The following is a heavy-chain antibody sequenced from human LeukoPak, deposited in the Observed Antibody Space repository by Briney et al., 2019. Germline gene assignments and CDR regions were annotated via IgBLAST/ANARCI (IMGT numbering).Heavy chain of an antibody. J-gene: IGHJ4*02. Sequence: GGSLRLSCAASGXTFSSYEMNWVRQAPGKGLEWVATIGKNQYYADSVKGRFTISKDNSKNMMYLQMDSLGVDDTAIYYCAKGSNGDYDNWGQGTLVTVSS. CDR3: AKGSNGDYDN. D-gene: IGHD4-17*01. CDR2: IGKNQ. V-gene: IGHV3-23*01. CDR1: GXTFSSYE.